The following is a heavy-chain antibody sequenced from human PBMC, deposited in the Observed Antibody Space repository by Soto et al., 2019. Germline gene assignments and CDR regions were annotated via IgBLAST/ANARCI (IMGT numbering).Heavy chain of an antibody. CDR3: AREPAI. D-gene: IGHD2-2*02. J-gene: IGHJ4*02. V-gene: IGHV4-31*03. CDR2: IYYSGST. Sequence: QVQLQESGPGLVKPSQTLSLTGTVSGGSISSGGYYWIWIRQHPGKGLEWIGYIYYSGSTYYNPSIKSRVTISVDTSKNKFSLRLSFVPAADTAVYYCAREPAIWGQGTLVTVSS. CDR1: GGSISSGGYY.